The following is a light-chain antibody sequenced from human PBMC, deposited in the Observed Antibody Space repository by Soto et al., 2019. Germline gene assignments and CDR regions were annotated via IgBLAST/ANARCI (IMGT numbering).Light chain of an antibody. CDR1: SSDLGGLNY. J-gene: IGLJ3*02. CDR3: SSYTTVPSPQWV. CDR2: KVD. Sequence: QSALTQPASVSGSPGQSITIPCSGRSSDLGGLNYVSWYQQHPGKVPNLIIYKVDNRPSGISDRFSASKSGNTASLTISGLQAEDEAHYYCSSYTTVPSPQWVFAGGTKVTVL. V-gene: IGLV2-14*01.